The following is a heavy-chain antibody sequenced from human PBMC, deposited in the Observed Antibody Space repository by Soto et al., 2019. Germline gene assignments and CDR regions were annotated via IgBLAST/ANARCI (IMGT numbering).Heavy chain of an antibody. CDR1: GGSISSYY. Sequence: PSETLSLTCTVSGGSISSYYWSWIRQPPGKGLEWIGYIYYSGSTNYNPSLKSRVTISVDTSKNQFSLKLSSVTAADTAVYYCARVLRIRDSSGLYVVWFDPWGQGTLVTVSS. D-gene: IGHD6-19*01. V-gene: IGHV4-59*01. CDR3: ARVLRIRDSSGLYVVWFDP. J-gene: IGHJ5*02. CDR2: IYYSGST.